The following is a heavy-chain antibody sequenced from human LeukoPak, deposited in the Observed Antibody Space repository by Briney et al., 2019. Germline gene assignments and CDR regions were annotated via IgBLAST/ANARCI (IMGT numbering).Heavy chain of an antibody. D-gene: IGHD3-9*01. V-gene: IGHV5-51*01. CDR2: IYPGDSDT. CDR3: ARQDYDILIGDY. Sequence: GESLKISGKGSGYSFTSYWIGWVRQMPGKGLEWMGIIYPGDSDTRYSPSFQGQVTISADESISTAYLQWSSLKASDTAMYYWARQDYDILIGDYWGREPWSPSPQ. CDR1: GYSFTSYW. J-gene: IGHJ4*02.